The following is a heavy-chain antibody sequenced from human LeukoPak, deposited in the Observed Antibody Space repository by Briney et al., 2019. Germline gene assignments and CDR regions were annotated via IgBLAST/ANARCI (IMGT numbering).Heavy chain of an antibody. CDR2: IIPIFGTA. CDR1: GGTFSSYA. V-gene: IGHV1-69*13. J-gene: IGHJ4*02. Sequence: GASVKVSCKASGGTFSSYAISWVRQAPGQGLEWMGGIIPIFGTANYAQKFQGRVTITADESTSTAYMELSSLRSEDTAVYYCASSVAGTWGFDYWGQGTLVTVSS. D-gene: IGHD6-19*01. CDR3: ASSVAGTWGFDY.